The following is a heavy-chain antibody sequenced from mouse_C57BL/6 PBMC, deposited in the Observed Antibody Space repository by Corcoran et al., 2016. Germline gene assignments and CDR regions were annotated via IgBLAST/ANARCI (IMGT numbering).Heavy chain of an antibody. D-gene: IGHD2-3*01. CDR2: INPNNGGT. CDR1: GYTFTDYY. CDR3: ADGYYVWFAY. J-gene: IGHJ3*01. V-gene: IGHV1-26*01. Sequence: EVQLQQSGPELVKPGASVKISCKASGYTFTDYYMNWVKQSHGKSLEWIGDINPNNGGTSYNQKFKGKATLTVDKSSSTAYMELRSLTSEDSAVYYCADGYYVWFAYWGQGTLVTVSA.